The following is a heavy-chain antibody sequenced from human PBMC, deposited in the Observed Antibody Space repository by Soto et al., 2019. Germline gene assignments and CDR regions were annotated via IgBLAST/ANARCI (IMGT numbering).Heavy chain of an antibody. V-gene: IGHV3-30*18. CDR3: AKDHKAVAGNYDY. CDR2: ISYDGSNK. Sequence: GGSLRLSCAASGFTFSSYGMHWVRQAPGKGLEWVAVISYDGSNKYYADSVKGRFTISRDNSKNTLYLQMNSLRAEDTAVYYCAKDHKAVAGNYDYWGQGTLVTVSS. J-gene: IGHJ4*02. CDR1: GFTFSSYG. D-gene: IGHD6-19*01.